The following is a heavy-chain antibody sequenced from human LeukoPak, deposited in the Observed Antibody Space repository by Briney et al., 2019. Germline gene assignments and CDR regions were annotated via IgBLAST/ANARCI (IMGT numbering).Heavy chain of an antibody. J-gene: IGHJ4*02. Sequence: GGSLRLSCAASRFTVSSNYMNWVRQAPGKGLEWVSSISSSSSYIYYADSVKGRFTISRDNAKNSLYLQMDSLRAEDTAVYYCARDPVIHSSSSSIFDYWGQGTLVTVSS. CDR1: RFTVSSNY. V-gene: IGHV3-21*01. CDR3: ARDPVIHSSSSSIFDY. CDR2: ISSSSSYI. D-gene: IGHD6-6*01.